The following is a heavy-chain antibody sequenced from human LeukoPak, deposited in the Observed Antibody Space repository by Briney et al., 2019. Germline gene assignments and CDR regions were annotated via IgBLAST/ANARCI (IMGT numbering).Heavy chain of an antibody. CDR3: ARHARYCDTTSCYFKY. Sequence: GESLKISFKGSGXSFTSYWISWVRQMPGKGLEWMGRIDPSDSYANYSPSFQGHVTISADKSISTAYLQWNSLEASDTAMYYCARHARYCDTTSCYFKYWGQGTLVTVSS. CDR2: IDPSDSYA. V-gene: IGHV5-10-1*01. CDR1: GXSFTSYW. J-gene: IGHJ1*01. D-gene: IGHD2-2*01.